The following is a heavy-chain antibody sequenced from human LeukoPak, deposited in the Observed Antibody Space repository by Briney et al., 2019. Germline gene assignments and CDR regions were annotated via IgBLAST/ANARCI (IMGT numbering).Heavy chain of an antibody. CDR1: GFTFNIYG. D-gene: IGHD6-19*01. J-gene: IGHJ4*02. V-gene: IGHV3-30*03. CDR2: ISYDGITE. Sequence: GGPLRLSCVVSGFTFNIYGIHWVRQTPGKGLDGVAIISYDGITEDYSDSVKGRFSISRDNFKNTLFLQMNGLRDEDTAVYYCARDISTGWSIKYFFDFWGQGTLVTVSS. CDR3: ARDISTGWSIKYFFDF.